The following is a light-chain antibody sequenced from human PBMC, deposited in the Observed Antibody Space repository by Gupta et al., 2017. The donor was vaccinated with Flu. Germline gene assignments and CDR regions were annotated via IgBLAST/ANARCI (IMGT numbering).Light chain of an antibody. CDR2: AAS. CDR1: QSISSY. CDR3: QQSSSTLLT. J-gene: IGKJ4*01. V-gene: IGKV1-39*01. Sequence: DIQMTQSPSSLSASVGDRVTITCRASQSISSYLNWYQQKPGKAPKLLIYAASSLQSGVPSTFSGSGSGTDFTLTISSLQPEDFATYYCQQSSSTLLTFGGGTKVEIK.